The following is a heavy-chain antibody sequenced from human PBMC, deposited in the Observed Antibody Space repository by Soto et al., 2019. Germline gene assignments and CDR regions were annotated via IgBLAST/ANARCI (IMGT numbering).Heavy chain of an antibody. CDR2: ISYDGSNK. Sequence: QVQLVESGGGVVQPGRSLRLSCAASGFTFSSYAMHWVRQAPGKGLEWVAVISYDGSNKYYADSVKGRFTISRDNSKNTLYLQMNSLRAEDTAVYYCARDLHFDYWGQGTLVTVSS. V-gene: IGHV3-30-3*01. CDR3: ARDLHFDY. CDR1: GFTFSSYA. J-gene: IGHJ4*02.